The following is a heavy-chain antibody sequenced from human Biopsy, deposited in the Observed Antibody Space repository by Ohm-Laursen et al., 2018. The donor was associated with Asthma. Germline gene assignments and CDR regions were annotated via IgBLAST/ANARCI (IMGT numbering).Heavy chain of an antibody. J-gene: IGHJ6*02. Sequence: SVKVSCKAPGGTFSNFAISWVRQAPGQGLEWLGGIMTVFGTTNYAQKFQGRVTITADESTSTACMGVTSLRSEDTAIYYCARCQVGYSSGWSLLLKKIYYSGMDVWGQGTAVTVSS. V-gene: IGHV1-69*13. CDR1: GGTFSNFA. CDR3: ARCQVGYSSGWSLLLKKIYYSGMDV. D-gene: IGHD6-19*01. CDR2: IMTVFGTT.